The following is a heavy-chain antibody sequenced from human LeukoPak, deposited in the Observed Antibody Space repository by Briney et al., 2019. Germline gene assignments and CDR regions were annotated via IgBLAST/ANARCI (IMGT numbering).Heavy chain of an antibody. CDR3: ARGGGYDWRAFDY. V-gene: IGHV4-39*07. Sequence: NPSETLSLTCTVSGGSIRSSYYYWGWIRQPPGKGLEWIGSIYDGGSTYYNPSPKSRVTISVDTSKNQFSLKLSSVTAADTAVYYCARGGGYDWRAFDYWGQGTLVTVSS. D-gene: IGHD5-12*01. CDR2: IYDGGST. J-gene: IGHJ4*02. CDR1: GGSIRSSYYY.